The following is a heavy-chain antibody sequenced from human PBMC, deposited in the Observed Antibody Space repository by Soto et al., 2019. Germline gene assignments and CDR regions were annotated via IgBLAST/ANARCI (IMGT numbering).Heavy chain of an antibody. CDR3: ATSSDYFHF. CDR2: MSSSSITI. D-gene: IGHD6-19*01. J-gene: IGHJ4*02. CDR1: GFTSSSYG. Sequence: QLVESGGGLVQPGGSLRLSCAASGFTSSSYGMNWVRQVPGKGLEWVSYMSSSSITIIYADSVKGRFTISRDNAKNSLYLQMNSLRAEDTAVYYCATSSDYFHFWGQGTLVTVSS. V-gene: IGHV3-48*01.